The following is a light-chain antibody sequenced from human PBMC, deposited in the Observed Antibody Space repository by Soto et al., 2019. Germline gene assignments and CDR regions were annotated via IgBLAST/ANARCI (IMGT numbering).Light chain of an antibody. J-gene: IGLJ3*02. CDR3: SSYAGSNNPWV. CDR1: SSDVGGYNY. CDR2: EVS. V-gene: IGLV2-8*01. Sequence: QSALTQPPSASGSPGQSVTISCTGTSSDVGGYNYVSWYQQHPGKAPKLMIYEVSKRPSGVPDRFSGSKSGNTASLTVSGLQDEDEADYYCSSYAGSNNPWVFGGGTKVTVL.